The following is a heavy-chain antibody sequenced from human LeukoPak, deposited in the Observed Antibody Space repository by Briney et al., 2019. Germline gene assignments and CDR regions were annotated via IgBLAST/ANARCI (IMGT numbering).Heavy chain of an antibody. CDR1: GFTVSTNY. J-gene: IGHJ3*02. D-gene: IGHD5-24*01. Sequence: QPGGSLRLSCAASGFTVSTNYMSWVRQAPEKGLEWVSIIYDSGITYYADSVKGRFTISRDNSKNTLYLQMNSLRAEDTAVYYCAKTQERWLQFVAFDIWGQGTMVTVSS. V-gene: IGHV3-66*02. CDR2: IYDSGIT. CDR3: AKTQERWLQFVAFDI.